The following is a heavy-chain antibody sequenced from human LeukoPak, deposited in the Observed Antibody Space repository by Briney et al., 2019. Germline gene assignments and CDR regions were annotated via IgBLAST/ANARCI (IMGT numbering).Heavy chain of an antibody. CDR3: ARDQRVTGRPDIDY. CDR2: ISSDGSST. J-gene: IGHJ4*02. CDR1: GFPFRNHW. V-gene: IGHV3-74*03. Sequence: PGGSLRLSCAASGFPFRNHWMHWVRQTPGKGLVCVSRISSDGSSTTYADSVKGRFTISRDNAKNTLYLQMNNLRAEDTAMYYCARDQRVTGRPDIDYWGQGTLVIVSS. D-gene: IGHD6-6*01.